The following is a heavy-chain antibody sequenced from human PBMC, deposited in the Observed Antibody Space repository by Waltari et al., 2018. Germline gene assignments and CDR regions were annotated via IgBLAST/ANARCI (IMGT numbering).Heavy chain of an antibody. V-gene: IGHV4-59*01. D-gene: IGHD3-22*01. CDR3: ARDQGGYYDSSGRTTYYFDY. CDR1: GGSISSYY. J-gene: IGHJ4*02. CDR2: IYYSVST. Sequence: QVQLQESGPGLVKPSETLSLTCTVSGGSISSYYWSWIRQPPGKGLEWIGYIYYSVSTNYNPSLKSRVTISVDTSKNQFSPKLSSVTAADTAVYYCARDQGGYYDSSGRTTYYFDYWGQGTLVTVSS.